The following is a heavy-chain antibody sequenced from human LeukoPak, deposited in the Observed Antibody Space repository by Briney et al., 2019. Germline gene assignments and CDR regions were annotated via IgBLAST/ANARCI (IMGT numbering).Heavy chain of an antibody. D-gene: IGHD3-9*01. V-gene: IGHV4-39*01. CDR3: AIAEILTGPIDY. J-gene: IGHJ4*02. Sequence: SETLSLTCTVSGGSISSNSYFWGWIRQSPGKGLEWIGSVYYSGSTYYNPSLKSRVTISVDTSKNQFSLKLSSVTAADTAMYYCAIAEILTGPIDYWGQGTLVTVSS. CDR2: VYYSGST. CDR1: GGSISSNSYF.